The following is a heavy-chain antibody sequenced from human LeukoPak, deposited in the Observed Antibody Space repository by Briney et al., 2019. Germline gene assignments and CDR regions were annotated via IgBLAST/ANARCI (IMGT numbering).Heavy chain of an antibody. D-gene: IGHD3/OR15-3a*01. CDR2: VSDSGGTT. CDR1: GITLSNYG. J-gene: IGHJ4*02. V-gene: IGHV3-23*01. Sequence: GGSLRLSCAVSGITLSNYGMSWVRRAPGKGLEWVAGVSDSGGTTKYADSVKGRFTISRDNPKNTLFLQMNSLRPDDTAVYFCAKRGVVIRVILVGFHKEAFYFESWGQGALVTVSS. CDR3: AKRGVVIRVILVGFHKEAFYFES.